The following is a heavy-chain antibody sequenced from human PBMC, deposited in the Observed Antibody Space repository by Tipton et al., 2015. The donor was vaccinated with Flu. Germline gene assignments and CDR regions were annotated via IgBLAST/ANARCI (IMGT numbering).Heavy chain of an antibody. D-gene: IGHD6-6*01. V-gene: IGHV1-69*01. CDR1: GGIFRIYT. CDR2: IIPIFGTT. CDR3: ARPRPGSNYYYYYGLDV. Sequence: QLVQSGAEVKKPGSSVKVSCKASGGIFRIYTISWVRQAPGQGLEWMGGIIPIFGTTSYAQKFQGRVTITADESTTTAYMDLSSLTSEDTAIYYCARPRPGSNYYYYYGLDVWGQGTTVTVS. J-gene: IGHJ6*02.